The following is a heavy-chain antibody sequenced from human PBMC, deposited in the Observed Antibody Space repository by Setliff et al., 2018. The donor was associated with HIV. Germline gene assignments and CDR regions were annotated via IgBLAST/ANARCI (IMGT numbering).Heavy chain of an antibody. Sequence: PSETLSLTCTVSGGSMTSGIYYWSWIRQPAGRGLEWIGHIYSSGTTTYNPSLKSRVTISVDTSKNQFSLKLRSVTAADTAVYYCARPGLVEKDDAFDIWGQGTMVTVSS. CDR2: IYSSGTT. CDR1: GGSMTSGIYY. CDR3: ARPGLVEKDDAFDI. D-gene: IGHD6-6*01. J-gene: IGHJ3*02. V-gene: IGHV4-61*10.